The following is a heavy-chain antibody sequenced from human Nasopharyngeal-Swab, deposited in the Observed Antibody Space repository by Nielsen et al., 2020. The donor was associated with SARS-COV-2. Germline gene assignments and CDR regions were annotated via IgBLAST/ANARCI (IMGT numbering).Heavy chain of an antibody. J-gene: IGHJ6*02. CDR1: GYSFTTYW. Sequence: GGSLRLSCKASGYSFTTYWISWVRHMPGKGLEWMGIIYPGDSDTRYSPSFQGQVTISADKSISTAYLHWSSLKASDTAMYYCARQDRYGSGSYSMDVWGQGTTVTVSS. D-gene: IGHD3-10*01. V-gene: IGHV5-51*01. CDR2: IYPGDSDT. CDR3: ARQDRYGSGSYSMDV.